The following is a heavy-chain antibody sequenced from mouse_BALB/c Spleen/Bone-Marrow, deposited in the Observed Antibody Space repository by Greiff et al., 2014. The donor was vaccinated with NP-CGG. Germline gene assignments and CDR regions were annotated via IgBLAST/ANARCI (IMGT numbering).Heavy chain of an antibody. D-gene: IGHD2-1*01. J-gene: IGHJ4*01. CDR1: GYTFTSYW. CDR2: IYPGDGDT. Sequence: QVQLQQPGAELARPGASVKLSCKASGYTFTSYWMQWVKQRPGRGLQWIGAIYPGDGDTRYTQKFRGKATLTADKSSNTAYMQLSSLTSEDSAVYFCASPYGNYDAMDYWGQGTSVTVSS. CDR3: ASPYGNYDAMDY. V-gene: IGHV1-87*01.